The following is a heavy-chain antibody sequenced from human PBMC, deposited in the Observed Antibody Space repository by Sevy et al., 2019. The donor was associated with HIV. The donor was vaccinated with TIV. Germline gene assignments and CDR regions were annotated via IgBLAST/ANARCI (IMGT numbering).Heavy chain of an antibody. CDR3: AKGRIPSIGTLGPFDS. CDR1: GFSLSNYA. CDR2: KTGGAGVT. V-gene: IGHV3-23*01. J-gene: IGHJ4*02. Sequence: GGSLRLSCAASGFSLSNYAMSWVRQAPGKGLEWISTKTGGAGVTYYADSVKGRFTISSDNSKNTLFLQMNSLRAEDTALYYCAKGRIPSIGTLGPFDSWGQGTLVTVSS. D-gene: IGHD6-6*01.